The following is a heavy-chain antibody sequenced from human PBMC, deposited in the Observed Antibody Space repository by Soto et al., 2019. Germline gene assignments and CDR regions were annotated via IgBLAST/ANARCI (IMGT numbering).Heavy chain of an antibody. CDR2: ISSSSSYI. J-gene: IGHJ3*02. CDR3: ARDGRLMVYETNDAFDI. V-gene: IGHV3-21*01. Sequence: AGGSLRLSCAASGFTFSSYSMNWVRQAPGKGLEWVSSISSSSSYISYADSVKGRFTISRDNAKNSLYLQMNSLRAEDTAVYYFARDGRLMVYETNDAFDIWGKGTMVTVSS. D-gene: IGHD2-8*01. CDR1: GFTFSSYS.